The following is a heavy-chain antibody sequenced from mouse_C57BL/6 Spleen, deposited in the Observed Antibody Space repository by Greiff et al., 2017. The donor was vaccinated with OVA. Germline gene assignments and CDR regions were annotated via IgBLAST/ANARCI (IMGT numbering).Heavy chain of an antibody. CDR3: APITTVVAPYWYFDV. D-gene: IGHD1-1*01. CDR2: IHPSDSDT. Sequence: VQLQESGAELVKPGASVKVSCKASGYTFTSYWMHWVKQRPGQGLEWIGRIHPSDSDTNYNQKFKGKATLTVDKSSSTAYMQLSSLTSEDSAVYYCAPITTVVAPYWYFDVWGTGTTVTVSS. J-gene: IGHJ1*03. CDR1: GYTFTSYW. V-gene: IGHV1-74*01.